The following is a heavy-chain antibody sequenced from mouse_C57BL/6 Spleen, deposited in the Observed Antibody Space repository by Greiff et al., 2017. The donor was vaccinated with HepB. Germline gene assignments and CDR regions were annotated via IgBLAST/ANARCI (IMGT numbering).Heavy chain of an antibody. CDR3: ATSYYVSSWDAMDY. J-gene: IGHJ4*01. Sequence: QVQLQQPGAELVKPGASVKISCKASGYAFSSSWMNWVKQRPGKGLEWIGRIYPGDGDTNYNGKFKGKATLTADKSSSTAYMQLSSLTSEDSAVYFCATSYYVSSWDAMDYWGQGTSVTVSS. CDR1: GYAFSSSW. V-gene: IGHV1-82*01. CDR2: IYPGDGDT. D-gene: IGHD1-1*01.